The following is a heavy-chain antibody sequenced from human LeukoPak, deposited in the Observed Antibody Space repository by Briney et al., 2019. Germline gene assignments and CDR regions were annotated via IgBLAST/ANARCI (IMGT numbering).Heavy chain of an antibody. J-gene: IGHJ4*02. CDR1: GFTFSSYW. CDR3: VRDLHFSAGLSDY. CDR2: INQDGSGK. V-gene: IGHV3-7*01. Sequence: GGSLRFSCAASGFTFSSYWMSWVRQAPGKGLEWVANINQDGSGKYYVDSVRGRFTISRDNAKNSLSLQMNSLRAEDTAVYYCVRDLHFSAGLSDYWGQGTLVTVSS. D-gene: IGHD3-3*02.